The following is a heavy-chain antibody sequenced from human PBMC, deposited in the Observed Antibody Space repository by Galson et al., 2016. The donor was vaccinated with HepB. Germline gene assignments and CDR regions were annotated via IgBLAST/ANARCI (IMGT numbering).Heavy chain of an antibody. CDR3: AKGGGSEFDY. J-gene: IGHJ4*02. CDR1: GFTFSNYA. D-gene: IGHD2-15*01. CDR2: ISSTGSKT. Sequence: SLRLSCAASGFTFSNYAMSWVRQAPGKGLEWVSSISSTGSKTYYADSVKGRFTSTRDNSTNTVFLQMDSMIGDDTAVYYCAKGGGSEFDYWGQGTPVTVSS. V-gene: IGHV3-23*01.